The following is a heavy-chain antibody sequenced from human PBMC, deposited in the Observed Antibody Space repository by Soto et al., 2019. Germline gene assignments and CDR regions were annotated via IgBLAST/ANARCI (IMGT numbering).Heavy chain of an antibody. Sequence: SETLSLTCTVSGGSISSYYWSWIRQPPGKRLEWIGYIYYSGSTNYNPSLKSRVTISVDTPKTQFSLTLSSVTSADSAVYFCARAASTTWYQFLDSWGKRTLVTVSS. CDR2: IYYSGST. D-gene: IGHD3-3*01. V-gene: IGHV4-59*01. CDR1: GGSISSYY. J-gene: IGHJ4*02. CDR3: ARAASTTWYQFLDS.